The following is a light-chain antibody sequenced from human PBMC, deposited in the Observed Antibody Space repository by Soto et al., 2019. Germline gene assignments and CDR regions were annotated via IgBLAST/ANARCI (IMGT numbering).Light chain of an antibody. CDR3: CSYAGSSTVV. Sequence: SALTQPASVSGSPGHSIPISCTGTSRDVGSYNLLSRYQQHPGKAPKLMIYEGSKRPSGVSNRFSGSKSGNTASLTISGLQAEDEADYYCCSYAGSSTVVFGGGTKLTVL. J-gene: IGLJ2*01. CDR2: EGS. CDR1: SRDVGSYNL. V-gene: IGLV2-23*01.